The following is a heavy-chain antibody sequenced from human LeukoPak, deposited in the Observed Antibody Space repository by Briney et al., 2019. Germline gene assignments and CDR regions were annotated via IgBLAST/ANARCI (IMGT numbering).Heavy chain of an antibody. CDR1: GGSISSYY. CDR2: IYTSGST. V-gene: IGHV4-4*09. CDR3: ATWPAYYSPYLET. Sequence: SETLSLTCTVSGGSISSYYWSWIRQPPGKGLEWIGYIYTSGSTNYNPSLKSRVTISVDTSKNQFSLKLSSVTAADTAAYYCATWPAYYSPYLETWGQGTLVTVSS. D-gene: IGHD3-22*01. J-gene: IGHJ4*02.